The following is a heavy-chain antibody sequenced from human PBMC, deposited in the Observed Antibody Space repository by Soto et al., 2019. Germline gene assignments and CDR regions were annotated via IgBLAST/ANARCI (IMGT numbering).Heavy chain of an antibody. J-gene: IGHJ4*02. Sequence: EEQLLESGGGLVQPGGSLRLSCAATGFNFGSYAMGWVRQAPGKGLGWVSCVSGSGSSPYYADSVKGRLTISKDKSKNTLYLDLNNLRSEDTAVYFCVKGKESGYRGAFDSWGQGTMVTVSS. CDR3: VKGKESGYRGAFDS. CDR1: GFNFGSYA. D-gene: IGHD5-18*01. V-gene: IGHV3-23*01. CDR2: VSGSGSSP.